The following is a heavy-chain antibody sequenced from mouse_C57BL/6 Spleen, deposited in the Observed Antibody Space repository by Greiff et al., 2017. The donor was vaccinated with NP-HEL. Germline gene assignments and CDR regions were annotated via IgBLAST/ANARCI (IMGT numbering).Heavy chain of an antibody. CDR2: IHPSDSDT. CDR1: GYTFTSYW. CDR3: AIEEFWGKGY. D-gene: IGHD2-1*01. Sequence: QVHVKQPGAELVKPGASVKVSCKASGYTFTSYWMHWVKQRPGQGLEWIGRIHPSDSDTNYNQKFKGKATLTVDKSSSTAYMQLSSLTSEDSAVYYCAIEEFWGKGYWGQGTTLTVSS. V-gene: IGHV1-74*01. J-gene: IGHJ2*01.